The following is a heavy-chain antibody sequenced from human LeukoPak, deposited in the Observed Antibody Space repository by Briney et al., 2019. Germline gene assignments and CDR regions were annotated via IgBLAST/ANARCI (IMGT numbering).Heavy chain of an antibody. CDR2: IYYSGST. J-gene: IGHJ3*02. D-gene: IGHD3-22*01. Sequence: SETLSLTCTVSGGSISSYYWSWIRQPPGKGLEWIGYIYYSGSTNYNPSLKSRVTISVDTSKNQFSLKLSSVTAADTAAYYCARHMTVTYDAFDIWGQGTMVTVSS. CDR3: ARHMTVTYDAFDI. CDR1: GGSISSYY. V-gene: IGHV4-59*08.